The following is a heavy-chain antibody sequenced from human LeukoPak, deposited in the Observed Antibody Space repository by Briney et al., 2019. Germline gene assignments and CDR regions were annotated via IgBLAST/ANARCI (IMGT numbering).Heavy chain of an antibody. J-gene: IGHJ1*01. CDR1: GASINNNF. D-gene: IGHD6-13*01. Sequence: SETLSLTCTVSGASINNNFWTWIRQPPGKGLEWIGYIYSSGSANYNPSLKSRVTISVDTSKNQFSLKLSSVTAADTAVYYCARGESRYSSSWYGDAEYFQHWGQGTLVTVSS. CDR2: IYSSGSA. CDR3: ARGESRYSSSWYGDAEYFQH. V-gene: IGHV4-59*01.